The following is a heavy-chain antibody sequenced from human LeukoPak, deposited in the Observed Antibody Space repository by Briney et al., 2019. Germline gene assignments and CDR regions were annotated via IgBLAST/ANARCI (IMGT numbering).Heavy chain of an antibody. Sequence: ASVKVSCKASGYTFNRYAIHWVRQAPGQRPEWRGWINAGNNNAKYSQKLQGRVSITMDTSVSTTYMELSSLRSEDTAVYYCARYYYDSGDYLLDFWGQGTLVTVSS. J-gene: IGHJ4*02. CDR1: GYTFNRYA. CDR3: ARYYYDSGDYLLDF. V-gene: IGHV1-3*01. D-gene: IGHD3-22*01. CDR2: INAGNNNA.